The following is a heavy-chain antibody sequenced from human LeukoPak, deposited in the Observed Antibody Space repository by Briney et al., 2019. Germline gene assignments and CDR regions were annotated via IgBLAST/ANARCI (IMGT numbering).Heavy chain of an antibody. V-gene: IGHV4-4*07. CDR2: IYTSGST. CDR3: ARGGRYSSSWYSPLDFDY. D-gene: IGHD6-13*01. J-gene: IGHJ4*02. Sequence: PSETLSLTCTVSGGSISSYYWSWIRQPAGKGLEWIGRIYTSGSTYYNPSLKSRVTISVDTSKNQFSLKLSSVTAADTAVYYCARGGRYSSSWYSPLDFDYWGQGTLVTVSS. CDR1: GGSISSYY.